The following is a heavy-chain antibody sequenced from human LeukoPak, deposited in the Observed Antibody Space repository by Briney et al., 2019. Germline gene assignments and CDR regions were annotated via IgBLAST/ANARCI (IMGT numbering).Heavy chain of an antibody. Sequence: GGSLRLSCAASGFTFDDYAMSWVRQAPGKGLEWVSSISGSSDNTNYADSVKGRFTISRDNSKNILYLQMNSLRAEDTAVYYCARIRGIYYYDSSGSKPRGAFDIWGQGTMVTVSS. D-gene: IGHD3-22*01. CDR1: GFTFDDYA. J-gene: IGHJ3*02. CDR3: ARIRGIYYYDSSGSKPRGAFDI. CDR2: ISGSSDNT. V-gene: IGHV3-23*01.